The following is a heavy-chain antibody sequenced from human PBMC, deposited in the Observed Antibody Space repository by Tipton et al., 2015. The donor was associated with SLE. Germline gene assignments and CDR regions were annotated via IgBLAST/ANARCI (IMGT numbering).Heavy chain of an antibody. CDR2: VSYDGNNK. J-gene: IGHJ4*02. CDR3: ARGRNTYSSSWYGPEGFDF. V-gene: IGHV3-30*14. Sequence: SLRLSCAASGFTFSTYAMHWVRQAPGKGLEWVAVVSYDGNNKDYADSVKGRFTISRDNFKNTLYLQMNSLRAEDTAVYYCARGRNTYSSSWYGPEGFDFWGQGTLVTVSS. D-gene: IGHD6-13*01. CDR1: GFTFSTYA.